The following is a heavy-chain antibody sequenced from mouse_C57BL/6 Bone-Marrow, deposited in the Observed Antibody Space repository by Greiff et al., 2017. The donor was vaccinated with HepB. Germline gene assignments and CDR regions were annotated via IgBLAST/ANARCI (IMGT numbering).Heavy chain of an antibody. CDR2: ISNGGSYT. V-gene: IGHV5-4*03. CDR1: GFTFSSYA. CDR3: ANSGLPSYWYFDV. Sequence: EVKLVESGGGLVKPGGSLKLSCAASGFTFSSYAMYWVRQTPEKRLEWVATISNGGSYTYYPDNVKGRFTISRDNAKNNLYLQMSHLTSEDTAMYYCANSGLPSYWYFDVWGTGTTVTVSS. J-gene: IGHJ1*03. D-gene: IGHD2-2*01.